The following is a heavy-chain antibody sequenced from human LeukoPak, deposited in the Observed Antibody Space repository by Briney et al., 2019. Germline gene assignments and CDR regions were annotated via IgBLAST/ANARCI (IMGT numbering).Heavy chain of an antibody. V-gene: IGHV3-7*01. J-gene: IGHJ6*03. D-gene: IGHD5-12*01. Sequence: GGSLRLSCAASGFTFSSYWMSWVRQAPGKGLEWVANIKQDGSEKYYVDSVKGRFTISRDNAKNSLYLQMKSLRAEDTAVYYCAKGGGYEAQYYYYYLDVWGKGTTVTISS. CDR1: GFTFSSYW. CDR2: IKQDGSEK. CDR3: AKGGGYEAQYYYYYLDV.